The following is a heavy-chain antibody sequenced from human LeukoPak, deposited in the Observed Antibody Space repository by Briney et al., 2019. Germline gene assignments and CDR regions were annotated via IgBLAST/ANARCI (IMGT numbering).Heavy chain of an antibody. CDR1: GYTFTGYY. J-gene: IGHJ4*02. D-gene: IGHD6-19*01. V-gene: IGHV1-2*02. Sequence: ASVKVSCKASGYTFTGYYMHWVRQAPGQGLEWMGWINPNSGGTNYAQKFQDRVTMTRDTSISTVYMELSRLRSDDTAVYYCARRYGVAGIDYWGQGTLVTVSS. CDR2: INPNSGGT. CDR3: ARRYGVAGIDY.